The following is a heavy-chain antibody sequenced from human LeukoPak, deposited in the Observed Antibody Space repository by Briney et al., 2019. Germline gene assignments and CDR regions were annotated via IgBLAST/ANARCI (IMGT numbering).Heavy chain of an antibody. CDR3: ARGGWLSSGYYFPLLSSDYMDV. J-gene: IGHJ6*03. CDR2: IKRDGSEK. D-gene: IGHD3-22*01. CDR1: GFTSSSYW. V-gene: IGHV3-7*01. Sequence: GGSLRLSCAASGFTSSSYWMSWVPEAPGKGLEWVASIKRDGSEKNCVDSVKGRFTISRDNVKHALYLQMNSLRAEDTAVYYCARGGWLSSGYYFPLLSSDYMDVWGKGTTVTVSS.